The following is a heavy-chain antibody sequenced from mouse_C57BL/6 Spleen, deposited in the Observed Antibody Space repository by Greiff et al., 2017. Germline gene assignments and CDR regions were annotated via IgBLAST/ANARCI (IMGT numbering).Heavy chain of an antibody. Sequence: ESGPGLVKPSQSLSLTCSVTGYSITSGYYWNWIRQFPGNKLEWMGYISNNGSNNYNANLKNRISITRDTSKNQFFLQLNSVTTEDTATYYCASDCSNYGFDYWGQGTTLTVSS. D-gene: IGHD2-5*01. CDR1: GYSITSGYY. V-gene: IGHV3-6*01. CDR3: ASDCSNYGFDY. J-gene: IGHJ2*01. CDR2: ISNNGSN.